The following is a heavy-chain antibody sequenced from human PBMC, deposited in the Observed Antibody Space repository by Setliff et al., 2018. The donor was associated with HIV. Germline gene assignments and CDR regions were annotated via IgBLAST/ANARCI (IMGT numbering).Heavy chain of an antibody. Sequence: PSETLSLTCTVSGGSISSSNYYWGWIRQPPGKGLEWIGSIYYSGSTYYNPSLKSRLTITVDTSKKGFSLSLTSVTAADTAIYYCARGPFSRTWLDFWGPGALVTVSS. CDR1: GGSISSSNYY. CDR3: ARGPFSRTWLDF. J-gene: IGHJ4*02. D-gene: IGHD6-13*01. CDR2: IYYSGST. V-gene: IGHV4-39*02.